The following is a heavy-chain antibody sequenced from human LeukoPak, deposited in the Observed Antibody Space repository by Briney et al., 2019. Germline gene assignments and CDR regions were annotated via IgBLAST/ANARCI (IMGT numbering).Heavy chain of an antibody. CDR3: ARDFARGYHPDY. Sequence: PGGSLRLSCIASGFTFSSHGMFWIRQAPGKGLEWVTFIRYDGSNQYYADSVKGRFTISRDNSKNTLFLQMDSLRVEDTALYYCARDFARGYHPDYWGQGTLVTVSS. V-gene: IGHV3-30*02. CDR2: IRYDGSNQ. CDR1: GFTFSSHG. J-gene: IGHJ4*02. D-gene: IGHD3-3*01.